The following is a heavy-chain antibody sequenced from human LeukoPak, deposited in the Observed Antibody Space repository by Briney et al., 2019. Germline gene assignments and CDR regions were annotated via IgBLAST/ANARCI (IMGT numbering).Heavy chain of an antibody. D-gene: IGHD2-2*03. Sequence: SETLSLTCSVSGYYISSGYFWGWIRQPPGKGLEWIGNIYHSGSTNYSPSLNSRVTISVDTSKNQFSLKLSSVTAADTAVYYCARLLRVGYCSTTTCNWFDPWGQGTLVTVSS. V-gene: IGHV4-38-2*01. CDR2: IYHSGST. CDR1: GYYISSGYF. J-gene: IGHJ5*02. CDR3: ARLLRVGYCSTTTCNWFDP.